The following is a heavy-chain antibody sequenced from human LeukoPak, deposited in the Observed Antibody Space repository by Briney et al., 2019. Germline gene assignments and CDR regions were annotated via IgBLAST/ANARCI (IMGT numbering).Heavy chain of an antibody. J-gene: IGHJ5*02. V-gene: IGHV4-30-2*01. CDR1: GGSISSGGYS. CDR2: IYHSGST. Sequence: TLSLTCAVSGGSISSGGYSWSWIRQPPGKGLEWIGYIYHSGSTYYNPSLKSRVTISVDRSKNQFSLKLSSVTAADTAVNYCARGDYYDSSGYSWFDPWGQGTLVTVSS. CDR3: ARGDYYDSSGYSWFDP. D-gene: IGHD3-22*01.